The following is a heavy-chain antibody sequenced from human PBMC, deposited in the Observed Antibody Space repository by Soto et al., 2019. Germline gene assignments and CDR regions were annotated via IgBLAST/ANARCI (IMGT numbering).Heavy chain of an antibody. CDR1: GSSISSSNW. J-gene: IGHJ5*02. CDR3: ARRMLIAGYNWFDP. CDR2: IYHSGST. D-gene: IGHD2-15*01. Sequence: SETLPLTCAVSGSSISSSNWWSCVRQPPGKGLEWIGEIYHSGSTNYNPSLKSRVTISVDKSKNQFSLKLRSVTAADTAVYYCARRMLIAGYNWFDPWGQGTLVTVSS. V-gene: IGHV4-4*02.